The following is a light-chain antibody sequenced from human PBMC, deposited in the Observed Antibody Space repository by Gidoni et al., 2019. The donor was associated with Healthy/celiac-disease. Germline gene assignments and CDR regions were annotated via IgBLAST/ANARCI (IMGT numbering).Light chain of an antibody. J-gene: IGKJ3*01. CDR2: AAS. V-gene: IGKV1-39*01. CDR1: QSISSY. Sequence: IQMTQSPSSLSASVGDRVTITSRASQSISSYLIGYQQKPGKAPKLLIYAASSLQSGVPSRFSGSGSGTDFTLTISSLQPEDFATYYCQHSYSTPFTFGPGTKVDIK. CDR3: QHSYSTPFT.